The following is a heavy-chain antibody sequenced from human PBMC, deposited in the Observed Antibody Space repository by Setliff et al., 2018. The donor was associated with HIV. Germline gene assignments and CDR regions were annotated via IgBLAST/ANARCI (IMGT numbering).Heavy chain of an antibody. V-gene: IGHV1-69-2*01. D-gene: IGHD3-16*01. CDR1: GYRFRDFY. CDR2: VYPEDVQT. CDR3: ARDVTKEMTMFGETIVASRGFVDS. Sequence: ASVKVSCKVSGYRFRDFYIHWVQQAPGKGLEWMGLVYPEDVQTIYAEKFQGRVTITADTSTGKSYMYLSSLRSEDTAVYYCARDVTKEMTMFGETIVASRGFVDSWGQGTMVTVSS. J-gene: IGHJ4*02.